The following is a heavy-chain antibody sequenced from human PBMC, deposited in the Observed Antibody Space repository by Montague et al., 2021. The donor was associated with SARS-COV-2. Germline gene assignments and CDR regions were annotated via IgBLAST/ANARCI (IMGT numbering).Heavy chain of an antibody. CDR1: GFTFSSYA. D-gene: IGHD3-22*01. V-gene: IGHV3-23*01. CDR3: ARDRPNYDDDSGYVLKGDSCDI. Sequence: SLRLSCAASGFTFSSYAMTWVRQAPGKGLEWVSAISGSGFTTYYADSVKGRFTVSRDNSKNTVYLQMNSLRAEDTAAYFCARDRPNYDDDSGYVLKGDSCDIWGRGTMVTVSS. CDR2: ISGSGFTT. J-gene: IGHJ3*02.